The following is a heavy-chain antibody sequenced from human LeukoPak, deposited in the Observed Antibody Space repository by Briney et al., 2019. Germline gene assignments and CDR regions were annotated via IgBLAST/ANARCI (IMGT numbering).Heavy chain of an antibody. J-gene: IGHJ4*02. D-gene: IGHD1-14*01. V-gene: IGHV3-64D*06. Sequence: GGSLRLSCSASGFTFTSFAMHWVRQAPRKGLEYVSAISSSGSNIFYADSVKGRFTISRDNSKSTLYLQMSGLRTDDTAVYYCVRDLRGVEPPPLHQKYWGQGTLVTVSS. CDR2: ISSSGSNI. CDR3: VRDLRGVEPPPLHQKY. CDR1: GFTFTSFA.